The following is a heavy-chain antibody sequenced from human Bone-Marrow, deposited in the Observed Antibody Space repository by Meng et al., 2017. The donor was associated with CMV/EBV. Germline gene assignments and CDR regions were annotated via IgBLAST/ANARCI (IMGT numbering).Heavy chain of an antibody. D-gene: IGHD3-22*01. CDR1: GFTFSSYA. V-gene: IGHV3-53*01. CDR2: IYSGGST. CDR3: ARGVTMTIGFDP. J-gene: IGHJ5*02. Sequence: GGSLRLSCAASGFTFSSYAMHWVRQAPGKGLEWVSVIYSGGSTYYADSVKGRFTISRDNSKNTLYLQMNSLRAEDTAVYYCARGVTMTIGFDPWGQGTLVTVSS.